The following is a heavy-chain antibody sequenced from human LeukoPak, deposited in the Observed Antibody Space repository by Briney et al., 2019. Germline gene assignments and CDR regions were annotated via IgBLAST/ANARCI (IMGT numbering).Heavy chain of an antibody. CDR1: GYTFTSYD. J-gene: IGHJ5*02. CDR2: MNPNSGNT. V-gene: IGHV1-8*03. CDR3: ARAPGGSGSYPNWFDP. D-gene: IGHD3-10*01. Sequence: GASVKVSCKASGYTFTSYDINWVRQATGQGLEWMGWMNPNSGNTGYAQRFQGRVTITRNTSISTAYMELSSLRSEDTAVYYCARAPGGSGSYPNWFDPWGQGTLVTVSS.